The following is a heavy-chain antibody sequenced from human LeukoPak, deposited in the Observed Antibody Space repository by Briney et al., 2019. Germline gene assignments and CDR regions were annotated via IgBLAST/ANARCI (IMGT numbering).Heavy chain of an antibody. CDR3: ANVDTAMVIVDY. CDR1: GFTFSSYA. CDR2: ISGSGSST. J-gene: IGHJ4*02. Sequence: GGSLRLSCAASGFTFSSYAMSWVRQAPGKGLEWVSAISGSGSSTYYADSVKGRFTISRDNSKNTLYLQMNSLRAEDTAVYYCANVDTAMVIVDYWGQGPLVTVSA. D-gene: IGHD5-18*01. V-gene: IGHV3-23*01.